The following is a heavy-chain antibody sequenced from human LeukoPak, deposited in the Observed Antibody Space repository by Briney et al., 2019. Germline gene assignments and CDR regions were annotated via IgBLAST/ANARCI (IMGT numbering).Heavy chain of an antibody. CDR3: ASLYDSGSYYNFLDY. D-gene: IGHD3-10*01. V-gene: IGHV3-23*01. Sequence: GGSLRLSCAASGFTFSSYFMSWVRQAPGKGLEWVSAISGSGGSTYYADSVKGRFTISRDNSKNTLYLQMNSLRAEDTAVYYCASLYDSGSYYNFLDYWAQGTLVTVSS. CDR1: GFTFSSYF. CDR2: ISGSGGST. J-gene: IGHJ4*02.